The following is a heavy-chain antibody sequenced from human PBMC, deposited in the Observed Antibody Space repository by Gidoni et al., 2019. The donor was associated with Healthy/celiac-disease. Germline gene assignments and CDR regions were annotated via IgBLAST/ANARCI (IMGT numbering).Heavy chain of an antibody. CDR3: ASTGGDRYFDWLVVGAFDI. D-gene: IGHD3-9*01. V-gene: IGHV4-61*01. CDR2: IYYSGST. J-gene: IGHJ3*02. Sequence: QVQLQESGPGLVKPSETLSLTCTVSGGSVSRGSYYWSWIRQPPGKGLEWIGYIYYSGSTNYNPSLKSRVTISVDTSKNQFSLKLSSVTAADTAVYYCASTGGDRYFDWLVVGAFDIWGQGTMVTVSS. CDR1: GGSVSRGSYY.